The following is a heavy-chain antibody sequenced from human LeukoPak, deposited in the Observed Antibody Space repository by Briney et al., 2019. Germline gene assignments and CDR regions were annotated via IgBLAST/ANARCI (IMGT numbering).Heavy chain of an antibody. Sequence: GGSLRLSCAASGFTFSSYAMSWVRQAPGKGLEWVSAISGSGGSTYYADSVKGRFTISRDNSKNTLYLQMNSLRAEDTAVYYCARDLAVAVYYFDYWGQGTLVTVSS. D-gene: IGHD6-19*01. CDR3: ARDLAVAVYYFDY. J-gene: IGHJ4*02. V-gene: IGHV3-23*01. CDR2: ISGSGGST. CDR1: GFTFSSYA.